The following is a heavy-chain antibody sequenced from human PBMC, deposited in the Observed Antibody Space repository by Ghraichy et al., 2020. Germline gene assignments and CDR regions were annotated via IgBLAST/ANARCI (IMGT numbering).Heavy chain of an antibody. J-gene: IGHJ6*02. D-gene: IGHD5-18*01. CDR1: GFTFGDYA. V-gene: IGHV3-49*03. Sequence: GGSLRLSCTASGFTFGDYAMSWFRQAPGKGLEWVGFIRSKAYGGTTEYAASVKGRFTISRDDSKSIAYLQMNSLKTEDTAVYYCTSSYGYLVDSGYYYGMDVWGQGTTVTVSS. CDR3: TSSYGYLVDSGYYYGMDV. CDR2: IRSKAYGGTT.